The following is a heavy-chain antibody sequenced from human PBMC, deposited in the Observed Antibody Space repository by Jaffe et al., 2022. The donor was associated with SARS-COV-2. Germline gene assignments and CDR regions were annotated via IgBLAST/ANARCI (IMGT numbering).Heavy chain of an antibody. CDR2: IYPGDSDT. CDR1: GYSFTSYW. Sequence: EVQLVQSGAEVKKPGESLKISCKGSGYSFTSYWIGWVRQMPGKGLEWMGIIYPGDSDTRYSPSFQGQVTISADKSISTAYLQWSSLKASDTAMYYCARRAYYYDSSGYYYGYWGQGTLVTVSS. CDR3: ARRAYYYDSSGYYYGY. J-gene: IGHJ4*02. D-gene: IGHD3-22*01. V-gene: IGHV5-51*01.